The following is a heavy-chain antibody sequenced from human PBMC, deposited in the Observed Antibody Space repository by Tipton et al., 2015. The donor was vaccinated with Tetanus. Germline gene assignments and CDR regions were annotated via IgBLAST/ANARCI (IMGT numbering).Heavy chain of an antibody. CDR3: ARANYDFSMKGPFDS. J-gene: IGHJ4*02. V-gene: IGHV4-61*08. D-gene: IGHD3-3*01. CDR2: ISSSGST. CDR1: GDSLRSGDRN. Sequence: TLSLTCTVSGDSLRSGDRNCSWIRQAPGKGLEWLAYISSSGSTNSDYFLKSRISISRDTSKNQYFLNLSSVTAADTAVYFCARANYDFSMKGPFDSWGQGILVVVSA.